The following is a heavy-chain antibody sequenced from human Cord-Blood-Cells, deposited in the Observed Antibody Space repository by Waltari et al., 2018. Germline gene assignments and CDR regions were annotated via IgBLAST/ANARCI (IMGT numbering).Heavy chain of an antibody. CDR1: GGSISSYY. CDR3: ARGNNVGDYYYYYGMDV. Sequence: QVQLQESGPGLVKPSETLSLTCPVSGGSISSYYWSWIRQPPGKGLEWIGYIYYSGSTNYNPSLKSRVTISVDTSKNQFSLKLSSVTAADTAVCYCARGNNVGDYYYYYGMDVWGQGTTVTVSS. CDR2: IYYSGST. J-gene: IGHJ6*02. D-gene: IGHD4-17*01. V-gene: IGHV4-59*01.